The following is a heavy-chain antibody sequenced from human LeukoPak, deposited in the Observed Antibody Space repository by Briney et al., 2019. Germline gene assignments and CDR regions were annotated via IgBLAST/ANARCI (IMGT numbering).Heavy chain of an antibody. J-gene: IGHJ4*02. D-gene: IGHD1-26*01. CDR1: GFTFDDYA. Sequence: GRSLRLSCAASGFTFDDYAMHWVRQAPGKGLEWVSGISWNSGSIGYADSVKGRFTISRDNAKNSLYLQMNSLRAEDTALYYCAKDKGGESGVGYFDYWGQGTLVTVSS. CDR3: AKDKGGESGVGYFDY. V-gene: IGHV3-9*01. CDR2: ISWNSGSI.